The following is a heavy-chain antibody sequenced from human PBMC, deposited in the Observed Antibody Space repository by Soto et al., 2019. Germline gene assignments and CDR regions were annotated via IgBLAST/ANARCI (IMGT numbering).Heavy chain of an antibody. CDR1: GGTFSSYG. J-gene: IGHJ4*02. CDR2: IIPMFGTA. CDR3: ARSVGVTTLSYLDH. D-gene: IGHD1-26*01. Sequence: SVKVSCKAAGGTFSSYGISWVRQAPGQGLEWMGGIIPMFGTATHTQNFQGRLTITADESTSTAYMELSSLRSEDTAVYFCARSVGVTTLSYLDHWGQGTLGTVS. V-gene: IGHV1-69*13.